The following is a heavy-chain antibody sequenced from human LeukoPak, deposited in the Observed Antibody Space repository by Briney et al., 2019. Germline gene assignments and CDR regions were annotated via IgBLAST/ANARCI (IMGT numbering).Heavy chain of an antibody. CDR2: ISSSSRFI. J-gene: IGHJ2*01. V-gene: IGHV3-21*01. Sequence: PGGSLRLSCAASGISFSNYSMNWVRQAPGKGLEWVSLISSSSRFIYYGDSVKGRFTISRDNAKKSLYLQMNSLRAEDTAVYYRARAVYCSGGGCFWYFDLWGRGTLVTVSS. CDR1: GISFSNYS. CDR3: ARAVYCSGGGCFWYFDL. D-gene: IGHD2-15*01.